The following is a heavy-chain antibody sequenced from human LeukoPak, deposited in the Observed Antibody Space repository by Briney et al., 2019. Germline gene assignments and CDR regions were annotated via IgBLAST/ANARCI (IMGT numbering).Heavy chain of an antibody. Sequence: ASVKVSCKASGYTFTDYYVHWVRQAPGQGLEWMGWINPNSGGTNFAQKFQCRVTLTRDTSISTAYMELSRLGSDDTAVYHCARGDIVVVPAATSAFDNWGQGTMVTVSS. CDR1: GYTFTDYY. J-gene: IGHJ3*02. V-gene: IGHV1-2*02. CDR2: INPNSGGT. CDR3: ARGDIVVVPAATSAFDN. D-gene: IGHD2-2*01.